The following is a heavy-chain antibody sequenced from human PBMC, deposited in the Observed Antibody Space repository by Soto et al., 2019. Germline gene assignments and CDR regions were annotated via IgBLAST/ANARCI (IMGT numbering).Heavy chain of an antibody. V-gene: IGHV4-59*08. CDR3: ARQAEDDYIWGSYRNDYYFDY. CDR1: GGSISSYY. CDR2: IYYSGST. Sequence: QVQLQESGPGLVKPSETLSLTCTVSGGSISSYYWSWIRQPPGKGLEWIGYIYYSGSTNYNPSLKSQVTISVDTSKNQFSLKLSSVTAADTAVYYCARQAEDDYIWGSYRNDYYFDYWGQGTLVTVSS. D-gene: IGHD3-16*02. J-gene: IGHJ4*02.